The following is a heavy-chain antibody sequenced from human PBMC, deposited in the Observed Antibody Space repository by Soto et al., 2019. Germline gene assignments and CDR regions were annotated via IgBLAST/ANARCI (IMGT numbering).Heavy chain of an antibody. Sequence: PGGSLRLSCAASTLTVSLYGIQWVRQAPGKGLDWVAFISNDGGTQYYADSVKGRFSISRDNSMNTVDLHMNSLRAVDTAIYYCARDIWSGNYKWFDSWGQGTLVTVSS. V-gene: IGHV3-30*03. CDR3: ARDIWSGNYKWFDS. J-gene: IGHJ5*01. D-gene: IGHD3-3*01. CDR2: ISNDGGTQ. CDR1: TLTVSLYG.